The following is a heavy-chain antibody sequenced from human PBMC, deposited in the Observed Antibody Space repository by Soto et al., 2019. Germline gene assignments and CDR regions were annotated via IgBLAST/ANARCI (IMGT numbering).Heavy chain of an antibody. V-gene: IGHV3-21*06. CDR2: ISGPSSYK. CDR3: ARGEKIAVAGKLSAFDI. Sequence: PGGSLRLSCAASGFTFSGHTMNWVRQVPGKGLEWVSSISGPSSYKFYLDSVKGRFTISRDNAENSLYLQMNSLRAEDTAVYYCARGEKIAVAGKLSAFDIWGQGTMVTVSS. CDR1: GFTFSGHT. J-gene: IGHJ3*02. D-gene: IGHD6-19*01.